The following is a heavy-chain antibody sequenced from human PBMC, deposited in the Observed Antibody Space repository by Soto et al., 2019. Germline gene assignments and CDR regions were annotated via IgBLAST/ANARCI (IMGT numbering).Heavy chain of an antibody. V-gene: IGHV3-7*01. J-gene: IGHJ3*02. CDR2: IKQDGSEK. CDR3: NSQDYYGSGSYAFDI. CDR1: GFTFSSYW. Sequence: PGGSLRLSCAASGFTFSSYWMSWVRQAPGKGLEWVANIKQDGSEKYYVDSVKGRFTISRDNAKNSLYLQMNSLRAEDTAVYYCNSQDYYGSGSYAFDIWGQGTMVTVSS. D-gene: IGHD3-10*01.